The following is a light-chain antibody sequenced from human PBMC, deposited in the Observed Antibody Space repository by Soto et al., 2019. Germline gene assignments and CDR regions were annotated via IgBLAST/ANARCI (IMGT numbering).Light chain of an antibody. CDR3: AAWDDSLSANYV. CDR1: SSNIGSNY. CDR2: SNN. V-gene: IGLV1-47*02. J-gene: IGLJ1*01. Sequence: HSVLTQPPSASGIPGQRVTISCSGSSSNIGSNYVYWYQQLPGTAPKLLIYSNNQRPSGVPDRFSGSKSGTSASLAISGLRSDDEADYYCAAWDDSLSANYVFGTGTKVTVL.